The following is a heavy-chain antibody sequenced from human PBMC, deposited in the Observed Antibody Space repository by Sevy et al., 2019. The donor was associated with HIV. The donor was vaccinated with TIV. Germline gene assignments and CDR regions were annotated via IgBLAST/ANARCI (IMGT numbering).Heavy chain of an antibody. D-gene: IGHD3-22*01. CDR2: FDPEDGDT. CDR1: GYTLTKLD. V-gene: IGHV1-24*01. J-gene: IGHJ4*02. CDR3: TTMENYHNIIGSSSGDY. Sequence: ASVKVSCKVSGYTLTKLDMHWVRQAPGKGLEWMGGFDPEDGDTFYAQKFQGRVTMTEDTSTDTAYMELSSLRSEDTAVYYCTTMENYHNIIGSSSGDYWGQGTLVTVSS.